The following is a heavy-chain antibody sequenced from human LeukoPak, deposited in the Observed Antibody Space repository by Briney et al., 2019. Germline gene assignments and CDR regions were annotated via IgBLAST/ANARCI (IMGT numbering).Heavy chain of an antibody. CDR1: GGSISSGGYY. CDR3: ARCFYDILTGYQNYFDY. CDR2: IYHSGST. J-gene: IGHJ4*02. V-gene: IGHV4-31*03. Sequence: SQTLSLTCTVSGGSISSGGYYWSWIRQHPGKGLEWIGEIYHSGSTNYNPSLKSRVTISVDKSKNQFSLKLSSVTAADTAVYYCARCFYDILTGYQNYFDYWGQGTLVTVS. D-gene: IGHD3-9*01.